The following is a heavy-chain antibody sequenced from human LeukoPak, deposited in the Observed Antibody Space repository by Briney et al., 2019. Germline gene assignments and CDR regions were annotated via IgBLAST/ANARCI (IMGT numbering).Heavy chain of an antibody. V-gene: IGHV3-30-3*02. CDR3: AKSSNFWSGYSDS. CDR1: GFTFSSYA. D-gene: IGHD3-3*01. Sequence: GGSLRLSCAASGFTFSSYAMHWVRQAPGKGLEWVAVISYDGSNKYYADSVKGRFTISRDNSKNKLYLQMNSLRAEDTAVYYCAKSSNFWSGYSDSWGQGTLVSVSS. J-gene: IGHJ4*02. CDR2: ISYDGSNK.